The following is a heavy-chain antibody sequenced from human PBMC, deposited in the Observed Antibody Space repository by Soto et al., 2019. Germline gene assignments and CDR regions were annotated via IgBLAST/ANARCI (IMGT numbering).Heavy chain of an antibody. Sequence: EVQLVESGGGLVKPGGSLRLSCAASGFTFSSYSMNWVRQAPGKGLEWVSSISSSSSYIYYVDSVKGRFTISRDNAKNSLYLQMNSLRAEDTAVYYCARATYDRSGYLDAFDIWGQGTMVTVSS. CDR1: GFTFSSYS. D-gene: IGHD3-22*01. V-gene: IGHV3-21*01. J-gene: IGHJ3*02. CDR3: ARATYDRSGYLDAFDI. CDR2: ISSSSSYI.